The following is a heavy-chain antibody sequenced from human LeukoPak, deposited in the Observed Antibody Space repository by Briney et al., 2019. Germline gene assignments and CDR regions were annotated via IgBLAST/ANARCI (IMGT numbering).Heavy chain of an antibody. CDR1: GFTVSSNY. CDR3: ARARGSPNWFDP. D-gene: IGHD1-26*01. Sequence: PRGSLGLSCAASGFTVSSNYMGWVRQAPGKGLEWVSVIYSGGSTYYADSVKGRFTISRDNSKNTLYLQMNSLRAEDTAVYYCARARGSPNWFDPWGQGTLVTVSS. J-gene: IGHJ5*02. CDR2: IYSGGST. V-gene: IGHV3-66*01.